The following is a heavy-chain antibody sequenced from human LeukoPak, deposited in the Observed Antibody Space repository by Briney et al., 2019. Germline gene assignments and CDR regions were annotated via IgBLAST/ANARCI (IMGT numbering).Heavy chain of an antibody. CDR2: ISGSGGST. CDR3: AKDIEVSITGHYFDL. J-gene: IGHJ2*01. CDR1: GFTFSSYA. Sequence: PGGSLRLSCAASGFTFSSYAMSWVRQAPGQGLEWLSAISGSGGSTHHADSVKGRFSISRDNSNTTLYLQMNSLRAEDTAVYYCAKDIEVSITGHYFDLWGRGPLVTVSS. V-gene: IGHV3-23*01. D-gene: IGHD2/OR15-2a*01.